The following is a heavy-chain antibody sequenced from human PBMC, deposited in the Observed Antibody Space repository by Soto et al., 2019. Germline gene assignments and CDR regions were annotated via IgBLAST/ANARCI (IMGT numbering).Heavy chain of an antibody. J-gene: IGHJ4*02. CDR2: IIPIFGTA. D-gene: IGHD2-2*02. Sequence: SVKVSCKASGGTFSSYAISWVRQAPGQGLEWMGGIIPIFGTANYAQKFQGRVTITADESTSTAYMELSSLRSEDTAVYYCASPICRSSTSCYTGVYGYWGQGTLVTVSS. CDR3: ASPICRSSTSCYTGVYGY. CDR1: GGTFSSYA. V-gene: IGHV1-69*13.